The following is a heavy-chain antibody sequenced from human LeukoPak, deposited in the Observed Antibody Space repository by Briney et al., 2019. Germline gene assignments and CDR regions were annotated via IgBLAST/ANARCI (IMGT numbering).Heavy chain of an antibody. V-gene: IGHV4-34*01. CDR2: INHSGST. Sequence: KPSETLSLTCAVYGGSFSGYYWSWIRQPPGKGLEWIGEINHSGSTNYNPSLKSRVTISVDTSKNQFSLKLSSVTAADTAVYYCARVGSEISLDYWGQGTLVTVSS. CDR3: ARVGSEISLDY. J-gene: IGHJ4*02. D-gene: IGHD3-16*01. CDR1: GGSFSGYY.